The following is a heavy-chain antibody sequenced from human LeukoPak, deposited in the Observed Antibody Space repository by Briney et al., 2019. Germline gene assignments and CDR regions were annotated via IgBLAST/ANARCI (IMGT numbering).Heavy chain of an antibody. Sequence: SETLSLTCAVYGGSFSGYYWSWIRQPPGKGLEWIGEVNQSGSTNYNPSLKSRVTISVDTSKNQFSLKLSSVTAADTAVYYCAGTSWGNDYWGQGTLVTVSS. J-gene: IGHJ4*02. V-gene: IGHV4-34*01. CDR3: AGTSWGNDY. D-gene: IGHD7-27*01. CDR1: GGSFSGYY. CDR2: VNQSGST.